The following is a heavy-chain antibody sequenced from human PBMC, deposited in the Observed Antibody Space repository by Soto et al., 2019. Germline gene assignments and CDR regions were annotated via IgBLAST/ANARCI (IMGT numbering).Heavy chain of an antibody. Sequence: SQTLSLTCAISGDSVSANRGAWTWIRQSPSRGLEWLGRTYYRSKWYNDYAVSVKSRITINPDTSKNQFSLQLNSVTPEDTAVYYCATQDRDSSRYWGLDVWGQGTTVTVSS. CDR3: ATQDRDSSRYWGLDV. J-gene: IGHJ6*02. CDR1: GDSVSANRGA. V-gene: IGHV6-1*01. CDR2: TYYRSKWYN. D-gene: IGHD2-8*02.